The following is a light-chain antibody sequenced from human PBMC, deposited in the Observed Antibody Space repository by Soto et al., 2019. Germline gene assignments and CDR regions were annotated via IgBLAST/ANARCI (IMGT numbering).Light chain of an antibody. Sequence: EIVLTQSPGTLSLSPGDRVSLSCGASEWFSGRNLAWYQHKPGQSPRLLIYSSSIRASGVPDRFRGSASGTVFMLTITRLEPEDFAVYYCQQYGTWITFGQGTRLETK. CDR1: EWFSGRN. J-gene: IGKJ5*01. V-gene: IGKV3-20*01. CDR3: QQYGTWIT. CDR2: SSS.